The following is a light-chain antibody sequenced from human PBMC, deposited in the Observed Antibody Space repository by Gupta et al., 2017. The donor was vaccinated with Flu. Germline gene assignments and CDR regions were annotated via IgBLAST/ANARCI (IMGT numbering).Light chain of an antibody. CDR2: LGS. CDR3: MLALQTPLFT. V-gene: IGKV2-28*01. Sequence: IVMPQSPLSLPVTPGAPASISCRSRQRLLHSNGYNYLDWYLQTPGQSPQLLIYLGSTRAAGVPDKFSGSRAGTDVTLKISRVEAEDVGVYYCMLALQTPLFTFGPGTKVDIK. J-gene: IGKJ3*01. CDR1: QRLLHSNGYNY.